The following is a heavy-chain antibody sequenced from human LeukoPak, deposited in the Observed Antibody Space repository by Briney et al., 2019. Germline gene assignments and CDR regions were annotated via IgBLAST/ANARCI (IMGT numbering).Heavy chain of an antibody. V-gene: IGHV3-64*01. J-gene: IGHJ6*02. CDR3: ARATSTTNPYYGMDV. D-gene: IGHD2/OR15-2a*01. CDR1: GFTFSSYT. CDR2: ISSNGGST. Sequence: PGGSLRLSCVASGFTFSSYTMHWVRQAPGKGLEYVSAISSNGGSTYYANSMKRRFTISRDNSKNTLYLQMGSLRGEDMAVYYCARATSTTNPYYGMDVWGQGTTVTVSS.